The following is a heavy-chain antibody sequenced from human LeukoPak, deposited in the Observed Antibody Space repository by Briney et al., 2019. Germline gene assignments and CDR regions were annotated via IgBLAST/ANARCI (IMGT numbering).Heavy chain of an antibody. J-gene: IGHJ4*02. CDR3: ARQAQYCTNGVCFFDY. D-gene: IGHD2-8*01. Sequence: SETLSLTCTVSGGSISSSSYYWSWIRQPPGKGLEWIGTIYHTGRTYDNPSLKSRVTISIDTSKNQFSLNLSSVTAADTAVYYCARQAQYCTNGVCFFDYWGQGTLVTVSS. CDR2: IYHTGRT. V-gene: IGHV4-39*01. CDR1: GGSISSSSYY.